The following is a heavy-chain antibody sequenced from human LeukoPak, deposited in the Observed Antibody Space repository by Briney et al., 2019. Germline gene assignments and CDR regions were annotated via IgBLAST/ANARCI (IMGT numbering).Heavy chain of an antibody. D-gene: IGHD3-9*01. CDR1: GGSISSGAYY. V-gene: IGHV4-31*03. Sequence: SQTLSLTCTVSGGSISSGAYYWSWIRQHPGKGLEWIGYIYYSGSTYYNPSLKSRVTISVDTSKNQFSLKLSSVTAADTAAYYCARVHYDILTGYTYFFDYWGQGTLVTVSS. CDR3: ARVHYDILTGYTYFFDY. CDR2: IYYSGST. J-gene: IGHJ4*02.